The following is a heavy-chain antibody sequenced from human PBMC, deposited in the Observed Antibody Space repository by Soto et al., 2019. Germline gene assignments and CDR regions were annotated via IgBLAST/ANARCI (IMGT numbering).Heavy chain of an antibody. D-gene: IGHD2-2*01. J-gene: IGHJ6*02. CDR2: ISRSGGST. V-gene: IGHV3-23*01. CDR1: GFTLGSHA. Sequence: PGGPPRLSCAAAGFTLGSHAMSCLRQAPGKELEWVSAISRSGGSTYYADSVKGRFTIPRDNSKNTLYLQMNSLRPEDTAVYYCVKFGCSTGFYGYYYFYGMDIWGLDTMLTIS. CDR3: VKFGCSTGFYGYYYFYGMDI.